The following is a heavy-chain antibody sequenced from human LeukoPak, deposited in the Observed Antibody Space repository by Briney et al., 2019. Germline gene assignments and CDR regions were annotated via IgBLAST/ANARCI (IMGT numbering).Heavy chain of an antibody. Sequence: GGSLRLSCTASGFTFSSYAMNWVRQAPGKGLEWVSGIGAGGTFTYYADSVKGRFTISRDHSRNTLYLQMTSLRDDDTDVYYCAKDLDYTTYEYYFDYWGQGTLVTVSS. CDR2: IGAGGTFT. CDR3: AKDLDYTTYEYYFDY. V-gene: IGHV3-23*01. D-gene: IGHD4-11*01. CDR1: GFTFSSYA. J-gene: IGHJ4*02.